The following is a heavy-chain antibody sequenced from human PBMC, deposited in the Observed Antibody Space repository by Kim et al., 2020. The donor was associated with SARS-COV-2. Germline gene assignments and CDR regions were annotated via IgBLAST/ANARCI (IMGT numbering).Heavy chain of an antibody. J-gene: IGHJ6*03. CDR3: ARGHLKSIVVVIAPRPYYHYRDV. CDR1: GYTFTSYD. Sequence: ASVKVSCKASGYTFTSYDINWVRQATGQGLEWMGWMNPNSGNTGYAQKFQGRVTMTRNTSISTAYMELSSLRSEDTAVYYCARGHLKSIVVVIAPRPYYHYRDVWGKGTTVTVSS. CDR2: MNPNSGNT. D-gene: IGHD2-21*01. V-gene: IGHV1-8*01.